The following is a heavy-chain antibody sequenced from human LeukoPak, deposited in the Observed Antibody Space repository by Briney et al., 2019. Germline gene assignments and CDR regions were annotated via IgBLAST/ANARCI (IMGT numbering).Heavy chain of an antibody. Sequence: RAGGSLRLPCAASGFTFSSYALSWVRQAPGKGLEWVSTMSGSGGTTYYADAVKGRFTISRDNSKNTLHLQMNSLRAEDTAVYYCAKLAGVGKMATIDYFDYLGQGTLVTVSS. J-gene: IGHJ4*02. V-gene: IGHV3-23*01. D-gene: IGHD5-12*01. CDR2: MSGSGGTT. CDR1: GFTFSSYA. CDR3: AKLAGVGKMATIDYFDY.